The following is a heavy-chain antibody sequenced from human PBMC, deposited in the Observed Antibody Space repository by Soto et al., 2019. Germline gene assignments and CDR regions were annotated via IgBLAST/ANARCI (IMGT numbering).Heavy chain of an antibody. Sequence: SETLSLTCAVYGGSFSGYYWSWIRQPPGKGLEWIGEINHSGSTNYNPSLKSRVTISVDTSKNQFSLKLSSVTAADTAVYYCARGALNCSSTSCYATIFDYWGRGTLVTVS. CDR1: GGSFSGYY. V-gene: IGHV4-34*01. D-gene: IGHD2-2*01. J-gene: IGHJ4*02. CDR3: ARGALNCSSTSCYATIFDY. CDR2: INHSGST.